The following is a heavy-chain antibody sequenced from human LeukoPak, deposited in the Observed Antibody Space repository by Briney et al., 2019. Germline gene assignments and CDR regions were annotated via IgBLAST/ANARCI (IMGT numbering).Heavy chain of an antibody. D-gene: IGHD3-3*01. V-gene: IGHV3-21*01. CDR2: ISSSSSYI. J-gene: IGHJ6*02. CDR1: GFTFSSYS. CDR3: ARDHYTIFGVVINYYYGMDV. Sequence: PGESLRLSCAASGFTFSSYSMSWVRQAPGKGLEWVSSISSSSSYIYYADSVKGRFTISRDNAKNSLYLQMNSLRAEDTAVYYCARDHYTIFGVVINYYYGMDVWGQGTTVTVSS.